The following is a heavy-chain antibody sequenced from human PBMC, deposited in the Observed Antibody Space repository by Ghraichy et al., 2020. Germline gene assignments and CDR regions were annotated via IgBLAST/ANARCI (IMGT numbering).Heavy chain of an antibody. D-gene: IGHD6-19*01. Sequence: SVKVSCKASGGTFTSYTISWVRQAPGQGLEWMGRIIPTPNIANYAQKFQGRFTITADKSTNTDYMELNSLRSEDTAVYYCARRTAGGMDVWGQGTTVTVSS. CDR2: IIPTPNIA. V-gene: IGHV1-69*02. J-gene: IGHJ6*02. CDR1: GGTFTSYT. CDR3: ARRTAGGMDV.